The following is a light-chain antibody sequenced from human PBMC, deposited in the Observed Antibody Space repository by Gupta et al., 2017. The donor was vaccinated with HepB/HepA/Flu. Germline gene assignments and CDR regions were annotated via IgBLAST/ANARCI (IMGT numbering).Light chain of an antibody. V-gene: IGKV3-20*01. CDR2: DAS. Sequence: EIVLTQSPGTLSLSPGERATLSCRASQSVSSSYLAWYQQKPGQAPRLLISDASSRAAGIPDRFSGSGCGTDFTLTISRREPEDFAVYYCQLYGSSPLYTFGQGTNLEIK. CDR3: QLYGSSPLYT. J-gene: IGKJ2*01. CDR1: QSVSSSY.